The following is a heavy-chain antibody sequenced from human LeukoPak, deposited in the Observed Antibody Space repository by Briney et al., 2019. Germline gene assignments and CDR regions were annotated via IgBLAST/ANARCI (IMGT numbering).Heavy chain of an antibody. D-gene: IGHD3-22*01. CDR2: ISGSGGST. J-gene: IGHJ4*02. V-gene: IGHV3-23*01. CDR3: AKDEQHKYYYDSSGYYGYDY. Sequence: GGSLRLSCAASGFTYSSYAMSGVRQAPGKGLEWVSAISGSGGSTYYADSVKGRFTISRDNSKNTLYLKMNSLRAEDTAVYYCAKDEQHKYYYDSSGYYGYDYWGQGTLVTVSS. CDR1: GFTYSSYA.